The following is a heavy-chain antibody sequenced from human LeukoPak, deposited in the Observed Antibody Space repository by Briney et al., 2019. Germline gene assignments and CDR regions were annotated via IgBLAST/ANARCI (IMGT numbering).Heavy chain of an antibody. D-gene: IGHD4-17*01. CDR1: GLTFSRSW. V-gene: IGHV3-7*04. CDR2: IKQDGSEK. J-gene: IGHJ4*02. Sequence: GGSLGLSCAASGLTFSRSWMNWVRQAPGKGLEWVANIKQDGSEKYYVDSVKGRFTISRDNAKNSLYLQMNSLRAEDTAVYYCARGYGDSIHFDYWGQGTLVTVSS. CDR3: ARGYGDSIHFDY.